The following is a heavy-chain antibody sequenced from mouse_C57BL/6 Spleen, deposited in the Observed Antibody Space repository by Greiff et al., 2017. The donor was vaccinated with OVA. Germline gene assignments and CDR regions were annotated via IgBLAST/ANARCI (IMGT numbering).Heavy chain of an antibody. Sequence: QVHVKQPGTELVKPGASVKLSCKASGYTFTSYWMHWVKQRPGQGLEWIGNINPSNGGTNYNEKFKSKATLTVDKSSSTAYMQLSSLTSEDSAVYYCARSEGYYYGSWFAYWGQGTLVTVSA. CDR3: ARSEGYYYGSWFAY. CDR1: GYTFTSYW. J-gene: IGHJ3*01. CDR2: INPSNGGT. V-gene: IGHV1-53*01. D-gene: IGHD1-1*01.